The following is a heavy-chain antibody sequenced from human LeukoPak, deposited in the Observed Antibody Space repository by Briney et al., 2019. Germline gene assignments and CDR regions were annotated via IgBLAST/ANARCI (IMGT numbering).Heavy chain of an antibody. V-gene: IGHV1-69*13. CDR1: GGTFSSYA. Sequence: ASVKVSCKASGGTFSSYAISWVRQAPGQGLEWMGGIIPIFGTANYAQKFQGRVTITADESTSTAYMELRSLRSDDTAVYYCARVGITIFGVVTNFDYWGQGTLVTVSS. CDR3: ARVGITIFGVVTNFDY. CDR2: IIPIFGTA. J-gene: IGHJ4*02. D-gene: IGHD3-3*01.